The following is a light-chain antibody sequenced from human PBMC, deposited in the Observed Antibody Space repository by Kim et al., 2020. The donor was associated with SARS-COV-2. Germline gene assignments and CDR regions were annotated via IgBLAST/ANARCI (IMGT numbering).Light chain of an antibody. Sequence: GPKVTSPGSGSGTNIGNPYFSGYPQLPRTPPKPRIYDNNKRPSGIPDRVSGSKSGTSATLVITGLQTGDEADYFCGTWDSSLSAGVFGGGTQLTVL. CDR3: GTWDSSLSAGV. V-gene: IGLV1-51*01. CDR1: GTNIGNPY. CDR2: DNN. J-gene: IGLJ3*02.